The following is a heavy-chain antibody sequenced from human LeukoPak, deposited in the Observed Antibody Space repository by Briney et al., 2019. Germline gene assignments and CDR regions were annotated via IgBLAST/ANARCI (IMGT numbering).Heavy chain of an antibody. CDR3: ANVAKGRYFFYYMDA. CDR1: GDSTNTYG. J-gene: IGHJ6*03. V-gene: IGHV1-18*04. Sequence: GASVKVSCKASGDSTNTYGVAWVRQAPGQGLEWIGWISPYSAYTKYADALQGRVTMTTDTSTTTSYMELRSLRSDDTAVYFCANVAKGRYFFYYMDAWSKGTTVTVS. CDR2: ISPYSAYT.